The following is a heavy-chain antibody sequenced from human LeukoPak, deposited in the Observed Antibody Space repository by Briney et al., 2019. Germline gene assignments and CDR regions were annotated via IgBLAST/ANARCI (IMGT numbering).Heavy chain of an antibody. Sequence: SETLSVTCDVSGGSCDDYYCSWIRQPPGKGLEWIGEIHPHGIFYYNSSLMSRVTISIDTSKSQFSLRLTSVTAADTAFYYCARGRDRSKAGDLWGQGSLVTVSS. CDR2: IHPHGIF. CDR3: ARGRDRSKAGDL. D-gene: IGHD5-24*01. CDR1: GGSCDDYY. V-gene: IGHV4-34*01. J-gene: IGHJ5*02.